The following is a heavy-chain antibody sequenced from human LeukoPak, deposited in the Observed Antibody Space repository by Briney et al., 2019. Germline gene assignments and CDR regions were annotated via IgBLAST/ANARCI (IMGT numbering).Heavy chain of an antibody. J-gene: IGHJ4*02. CDR1: GFTFSSYE. CDR2: ISSSGSTI. CDR3: AKERYGGYVY. V-gene: IGHV3-48*03. Sequence: PGGSLRLSCAASGFTFSSYEMNWVRQAPGKGLEWVSYISSSGSTIYYADSVKGRFTISRDNSKNTLYLQMNSLRAEDTAVYYCAKERYGGYVYWGQGTLVTVSS. D-gene: IGHD5-12*01.